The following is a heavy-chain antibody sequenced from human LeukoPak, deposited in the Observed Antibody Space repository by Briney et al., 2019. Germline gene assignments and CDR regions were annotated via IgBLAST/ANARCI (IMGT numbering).Heavy chain of an antibody. D-gene: IGHD6-13*01. V-gene: IGHV4-4*07. Sequence: SETLSLTCTVSGGSISSYYWSWTRQPAGKGLEWIGHIYNSGSTNYNPSLKGRVTMSVATSKNQFSLHLSSVTAADTAVYYCARSAFLVTAPGLYYFDHWGQGTLVAVSS. CDR2: IYNSGST. CDR1: GGSISSYY. CDR3: ARSAFLVTAPGLYYFDH. J-gene: IGHJ4*02.